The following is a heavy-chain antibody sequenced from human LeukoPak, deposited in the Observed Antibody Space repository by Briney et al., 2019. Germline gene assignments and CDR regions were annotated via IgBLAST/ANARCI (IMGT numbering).Heavy chain of an antibody. V-gene: IGHV1-18*01. CDR2: ISAYNDNT. CDR3: ARDKKYYYDSSGYYPFDY. CDR1: GYTFTSYG. J-gene: IGHJ4*02. Sequence: ASVKVSCKASGYTFTSYGISWVRQAPGQGLEWMGWISAYNDNTNYAQKLQGRVTMTTDTSTSTAYMELRSLRSDDTAVYYCARDKKYYYDSSGYYPFDYWGQGTLVTVSS. D-gene: IGHD3-22*01.